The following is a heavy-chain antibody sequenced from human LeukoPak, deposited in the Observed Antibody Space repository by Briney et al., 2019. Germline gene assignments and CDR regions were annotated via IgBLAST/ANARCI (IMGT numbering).Heavy chain of an antibody. J-gene: IGHJ6*03. D-gene: IGHD3-10*01. CDR2: VSGYNANT. V-gene: IGHV1-18*01. Sequence: GASVKVSCKASGYTFTNYGITWVRQAPGQGLEWMGWVSGYNANTDYAQKLQGRVTMTTDTSTSTAYMELRSLRAEDTAVYYCAKGAKSASITMLRGVRGYYYMDVWGKGTTVTISS. CDR1: GYTFTNYG. CDR3: AKGAKSASITMLRGVRGYYYMDV.